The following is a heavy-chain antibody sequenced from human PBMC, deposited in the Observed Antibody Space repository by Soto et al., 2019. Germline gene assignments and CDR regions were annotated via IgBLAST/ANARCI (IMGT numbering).Heavy chain of an antibody. CDR1: GYTLTSYY. CDR3: ARERCSGGSCYSMSHDAFDI. J-gene: IGHJ3*02. D-gene: IGHD2-15*01. Sequence: ASVKVSCKASGYTLTSYYMHWVRQAPGQGLEWMGIINPSGGSTSYAQKFQGRVTMTRDTSTSTVYMELSSLRSEDTAVYYCARERCSGGSCYSMSHDAFDIWGQGTMLTVSS. CDR2: INPSGGST. V-gene: IGHV1-46*03.